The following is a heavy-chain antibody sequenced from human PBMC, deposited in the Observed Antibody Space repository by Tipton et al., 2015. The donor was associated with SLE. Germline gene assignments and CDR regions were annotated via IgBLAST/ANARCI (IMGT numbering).Heavy chain of an antibody. J-gene: IGHJ4*02. CDR3: ARDGSSMVR. D-gene: IGHD3-10*01. Sequence: QSGPEVKKPGASVKVSCKASGYTFTGYYMHWVRQAPGQGLEWMGWINPNSGGTNYAQKFQGRVTMTRDTSTSTVYMELSSLRSEDTAVYYCARDGSSMVRWGQGTLVTVSS. V-gene: IGHV1-2*02. CDR2: INPNSGGT. CDR1: GYTFTGYY.